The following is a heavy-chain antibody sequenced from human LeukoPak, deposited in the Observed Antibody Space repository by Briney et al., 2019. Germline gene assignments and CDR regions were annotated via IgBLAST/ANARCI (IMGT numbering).Heavy chain of an antibody. V-gene: IGHV4-61*02. J-gene: IGHJ4*02. CDR3: ARAPGYYFDY. CDR2: IYTSGST. CDR1: GGPISSGSYY. D-gene: IGHD1-14*01. Sequence: SETLSLTCTVSGGPISSGSYYWTWIRQPAGKGLEYIGRIYTSGSTSYNPSLKSRVTISVDTSKNQFSLKLRSVTAADTAVYYCARAPGYYFDYWGQGTLVTVSS.